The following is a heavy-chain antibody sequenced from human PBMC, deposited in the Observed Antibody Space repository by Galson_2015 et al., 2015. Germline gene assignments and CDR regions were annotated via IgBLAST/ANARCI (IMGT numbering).Heavy chain of an antibody. D-gene: IGHD3-10*01. V-gene: IGHV3-30-3*01. CDR3: AREHYYGSGLVDY. J-gene: IGHJ4*02. CDR2: ISYDGSNK. Sequence: SLRLSCAASGFTFSSYAMHWVRQAPGKGLEWVAVISYDGSNKYYADSVKGRFTISRDNSKNTLYLQMNSLRAEDTAVYYCAREHYYGSGLVDYWGQGTLVTVSS. CDR1: GFTFSSYA.